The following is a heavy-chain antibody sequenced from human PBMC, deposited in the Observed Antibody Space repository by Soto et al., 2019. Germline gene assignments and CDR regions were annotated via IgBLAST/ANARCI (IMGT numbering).Heavy chain of an antibody. Sequence: PSETLSLTCTVSAGSVSSGDYYLSWIRHPPGKGLEWIGYIYYSGNTNYNPSLKSRVIISVDTSKNLFSLKLTSVTAADTAVYYCARIPVDTSMIYWLDPWGQGTLVTVS. CDR1: AGSVSSGDYY. V-gene: IGHV4-61*08. CDR3: ARIPVDTSMIYWLDP. D-gene: IGHD5-18*01. J-gene: IGHJ5*02. CDR2: IYYSGNT.